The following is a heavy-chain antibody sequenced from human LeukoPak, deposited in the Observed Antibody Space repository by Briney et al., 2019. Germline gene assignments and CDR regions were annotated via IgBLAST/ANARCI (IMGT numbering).Heavy chain of an antibody. CDR1: GFTFSSYA. CDR3: ANPPSYYDFWSGYSLDAFDI. D-gene: IGHD3-3*01. CDR2: ISGSGGST. J-gene: IGHJ3*02. V-gene: IGHV3-23*01. Sequence: GGSLRLSCAASGFTFSSYAMSWVRQAPGKGLEWVSAISGSGGSTYYADSVKGRFTISRDNSKKTLYMQMNNLRDEDTAVYYYANPPSYYDFWSGYSLDAFDIWGQGTMVTVSS.